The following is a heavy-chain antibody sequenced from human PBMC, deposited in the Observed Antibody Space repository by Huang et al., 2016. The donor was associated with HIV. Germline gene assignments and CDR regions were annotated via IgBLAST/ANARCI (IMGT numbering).Heavy chain of an antibody. D-gene: IGHD6-13*01. CDR3: ARRLAAAARGFDY. V-gene: IGHV3-30*04. CDR1: GFTFSSYA. Sequence: HVQLVESGGGVVQPGRSLRLSCAASGFTFSSYAMHWVRQNPGKGLEWVAGRSDDGRNKNYADSVKGRFTISRDNSKKTVYLQMKSLGAEDTAVYYWARRLAAAARGFDYWGQGTLVTVSS. CDR2: RSDDGRNK. J-gene: IGHJ4*02.